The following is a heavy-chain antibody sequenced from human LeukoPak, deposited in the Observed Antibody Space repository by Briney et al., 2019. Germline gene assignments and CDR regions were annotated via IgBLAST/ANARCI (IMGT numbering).Heavy chain of an antibody. CDR1: GFTFSSYS. Sequence: GGSLRLSCAASGFTFSSYSMNWVRQAPGKGLEWVSSISSGSSYIYYADSVKGRFTISRDNAKNTLYLQMNSLRAEDTAVYYCAKVGVVVAATAEYFQHWGQGTLVTVSS. CDR2: ISSGSSYI. D-gene: IGHD2-15*01. V-gene: IGHV3-21*01. CDR3: AKVGVVVAATAEYFQH. J-gene: IGHJ1*01.